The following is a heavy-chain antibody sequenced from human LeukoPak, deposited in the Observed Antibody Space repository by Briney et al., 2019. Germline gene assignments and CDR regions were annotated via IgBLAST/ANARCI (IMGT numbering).Heavy chain of an antibody. CDR2: IKQDGSEK. Sequence: GGSLRLSCAASGFTFSNYWMTWVRQAPGKGLEWVANIKQDGSEKYYVDSVKGRFTISRDNAKNSLYLQMNSLRAEDTAVYYCARRKYYYDSSEGDWGQGTLVTVSS. D-gene: IGHD3-22*01. CDR1: GFTFSNYW. V-gene: IGHV3-7*01. CDR3: ARRKYYYDSSEGD. J-gene: IGHJ4*02.